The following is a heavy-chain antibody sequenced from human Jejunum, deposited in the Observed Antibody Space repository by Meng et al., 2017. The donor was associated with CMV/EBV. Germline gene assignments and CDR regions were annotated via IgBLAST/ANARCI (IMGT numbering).Heavy chain of an antibody. CDR1: GFSFCDDA. CDR3: AKDSRDDFWSGYYDF. Sequence: GFSFCDDAMHGIRQAAGNGLELVSLISWDGFTAYYADAVRVRFTITRDNSKNSLFLQMNSLRVEDTAFYYCAKDSRDDFWSGYYDFWGQGTLVTVSS. J-gene: IGHJ4*02. V-gene: IGHV3-43D*03. CDR2: ISWDGFTA. D-gene: IGHD3-3*01.